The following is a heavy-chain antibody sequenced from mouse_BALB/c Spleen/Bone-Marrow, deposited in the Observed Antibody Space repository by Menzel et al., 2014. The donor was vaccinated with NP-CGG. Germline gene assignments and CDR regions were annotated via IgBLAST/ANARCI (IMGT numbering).Heavy chain of an antibody. CDR3: ARKWTVWTESY. Sequence: QVQLQQSGAELVRPGTSLKVSCKSSGYAFTNYLIERVKQRPGQGLEWIGVINPGSGGTNYNEKFMCKATLTADKSSSTAYMQLSSLTSDEYAVYFCARKWTVWTESYWDQGTTRTVSS. D-gene: IGHD3-3*01. CDR2: INPGSGGT. V-gene: IGHV1-54*01. CDR1: GYAFTNYL. J-gene: IGHJ2*01.